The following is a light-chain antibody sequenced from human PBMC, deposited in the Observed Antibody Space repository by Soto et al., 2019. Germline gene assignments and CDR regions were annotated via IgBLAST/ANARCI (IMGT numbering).Light chain of an antibody. J-gene: IGKJ4*02. Sequence: KMSPVAVSLSKGERATLSCRSSQSVSSNLAWYQQKPGQAPRLLMYGASTRATGIPVRFSGSGSGTEFTLTISSLQPEEFGVYYCQPYRNWPPYTFGEVTKVDI. CDR3: QPYRNWPPYT. CDR1: QSVSSN. V-gene: IGKV3-15*01. CDR2: GAS.